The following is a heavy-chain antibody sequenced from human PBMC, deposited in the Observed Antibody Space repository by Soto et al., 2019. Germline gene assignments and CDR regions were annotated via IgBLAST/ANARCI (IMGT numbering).Heavy chain of an antibody. J-gene: IGHJ5*02. V-gene: IGHV1-18*04. CDR1: GYSXXTYD. Sequence: LLLQSGAELKKPGASVKISCKASGYSXXTYDISWLRQAXGQGPEWMGRISPKNGNTNYAQNFQDRVTMTADTSSSTAYMELRGLRSDDTAKYYCATSYDSGFDPWGQGTLVTVSS. D-gene: IGHD3-3*01. CDR3: ATSYDSGFDP. CDR2: ISPKNGNT.